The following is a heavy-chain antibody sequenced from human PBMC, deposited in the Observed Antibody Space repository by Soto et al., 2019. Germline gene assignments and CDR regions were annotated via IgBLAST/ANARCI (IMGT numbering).Heavy chain of an antibody. CDR2: TYYRSKWYN. Sequence: SQTLSLTCAISGDSVSSNSAAWNWIRQSPSRGLEWLGRTYYRSKWYNDYAVSVKSRITINPDTSKNQFSLQLNSVTPEDTAVYYCARDNHQTGKFRYYYYGMDVWGQGTTVTVSS. D-gene: IGHD1-1*01. J-gene: IGHJ6*02. V-gene: IGHV6-1*01. CDR3: ARDNHQTGKFRYYYYGMDV. CDR1: GDSVSSNSAA.